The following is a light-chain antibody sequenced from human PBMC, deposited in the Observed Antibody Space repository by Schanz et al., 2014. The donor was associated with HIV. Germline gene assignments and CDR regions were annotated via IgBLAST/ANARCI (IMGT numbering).Light chain of an antibody. J-gene: IGKJ5*01. CDR2: WAS. Sequence: DIVMTQSPDSLAVSLGERATIHCKSSQSVLYSSNNKNFLTWYQQKPGQPPKMLIYWASTRESGVPDRFSGSGSGTDFTLTIGNLQADDVAVYYCQQYYSTITFGQGTRLEIK. V-gene: IGKV4-1*01. CDR3: QQYYSTIT. CDR1: QSVLYSSNNKNF.